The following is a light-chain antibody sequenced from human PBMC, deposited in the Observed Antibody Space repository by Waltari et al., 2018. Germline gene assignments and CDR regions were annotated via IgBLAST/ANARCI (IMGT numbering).Light chain of an antibody. Sequence: QSVLTQPPSVSGAPGQRVTISCTGSSSNIGAGYDVHWYQQLPGTAPKLHILGNSNRPSGVPYRFSGSKSGTSASLAITGLQAEDEADYYCQSYDSSLSGSVFGGGTKLTVL. CDR1: SSNIGAGYD. J-gene: IGLJ2*01. CDR2: GNS. V-gene: IGLV1-40*01. CDR3: QSYDSSLSGSV.